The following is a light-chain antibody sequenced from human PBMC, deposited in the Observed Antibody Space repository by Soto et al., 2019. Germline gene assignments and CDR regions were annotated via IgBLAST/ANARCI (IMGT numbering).Light chain of an antibody. V-gene: IGLV2-14*03. J-gene: IGLJ2*01. CDR3: SSYAGSSALAV. CDR1: RSDVGGYNY. CDR2: DVS. Sequence: QSALTPPASVSGSPGQSITISCTGTRSDVGGYNYVSWYQQHPGKAPKRMIYDVSNRPSGVSNRFSGSKSGNTASLTISGLQAEDGADYYCSSYAGSSALAVFGGGTKLTVL.